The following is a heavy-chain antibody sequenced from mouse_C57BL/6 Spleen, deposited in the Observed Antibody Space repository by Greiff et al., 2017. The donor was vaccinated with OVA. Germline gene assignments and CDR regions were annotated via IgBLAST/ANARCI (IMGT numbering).Heavy chain of an antibody. V-gene: IGHV1-53*01. Sequence: QVQLQQPGTELVKPGASVKLSCKASGYTFTSYWMHWVKQRPGQGLEWIGNINPSNGGTNYNEKFKSKATLTVDKSSSTAYMQLSSLTSEDSAVYYCARDKEYDYDRAWLYAMDYWGQGTSVTVSS. J-gene: IGHJ4*01. CDR3: ARDKEYDYDRAWLYAMDY. CDR1: GYTFTSYW. D-gene: IGHD2-4*01. CDR2: INPSNGGT.